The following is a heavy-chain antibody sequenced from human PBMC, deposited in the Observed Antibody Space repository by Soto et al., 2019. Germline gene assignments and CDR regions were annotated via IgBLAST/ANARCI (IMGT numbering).Heavy chain of an antibody. D-gene: IGHD1-26*01. CDR3: ARRPYTIVGATTGYFDY. V-gene: IGHV4-39*01. CDR2: IYYSGST. J-gene: IGHJ4*02. Sequence: KTSETLSLTCTVSGGSISSSSYYWGWIRQPPGKGLEWIGSIYYSGSTYYNPSLKSRVTISVDTSKNQFSLKLSSVTAADTAVYYCARRPYTIVGATTGYFDYWGQGTLVTVSS. CDR1: GGSISSSSYY.